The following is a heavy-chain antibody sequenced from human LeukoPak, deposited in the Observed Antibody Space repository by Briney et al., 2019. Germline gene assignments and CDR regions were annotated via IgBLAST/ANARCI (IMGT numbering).Heavy chain of an antibody. J-gene: IGHJ4*02. Sequence: ASVKVSCKASGYTFTSYAMHWVRQAPGQRLEWMGWINAGNGNTKYSQKFQGRVTITRDTSASTAYMELSSLRSEDTAVYYCARGSGIAAAEPLYWGQGTLVTVSS. CDR2: INAGNGNT. CDR3: ARGSGIAAAEPLY. D-gene: IGHD6-13*01. V-gene: IGHV1-3*01. CDR1: GYTFTSYA.